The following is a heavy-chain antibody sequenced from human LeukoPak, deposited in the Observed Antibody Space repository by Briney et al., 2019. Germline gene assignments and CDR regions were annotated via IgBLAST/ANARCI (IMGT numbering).Heavy chain of an antibody. J-gene: IGHJ4*02. V-gene: IGHV4-34*01. CDR3: ARAVTTALDY. CDR1: GGSFSGYY. CDR2: INHSGST. Sequence: SETLSLTCAVYGGSFSGYYWSWIRQPPGKGLEWIGEINHSGSTNYNPSLKSRVTISVDTSKNQFSLKLSSVTAEDTAVYFCARAVTTALDYWGQGALVTVSS. D-gene: IGHD4-17*01.